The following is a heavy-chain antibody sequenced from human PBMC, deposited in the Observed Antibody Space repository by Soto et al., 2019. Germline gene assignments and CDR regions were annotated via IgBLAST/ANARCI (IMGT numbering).Heavy chain of an antibody. J-gene: IGHJ6*02. CDR1: GFTFSSYE. CDR2: ISSSGSTI. CDR3: ARYAARVRVHYYYGMDV. V-gene: IGHV3-48*03. D-gene: IGHD5-18*01. Sequence: ESGGGLVQPGGSLRLSCAASGFTFSSYEMNWVRQAPGKGLEWVSYISSSGSTIYYADSVKGRFTISRDNAKNSLYLQMNSLRAEDTAVYYCARYAARVRVHYYYGMDVWGQGTTVTVSS.